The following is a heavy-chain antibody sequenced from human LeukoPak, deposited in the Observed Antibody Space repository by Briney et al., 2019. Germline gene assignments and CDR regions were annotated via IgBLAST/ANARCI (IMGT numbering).Heavy chain of an antibody. CDR3: ARSHYYDSSASFSYYYAMDV. V-gene: IGHV3-11*06. D-gene: IGHD3-22*01. J-gene: IGHJ6*02. CDR1: GFSFSDYY. Sequence: KPGGSLRLSCAASGFSFSDYYMIWIRQAPGKGLEWVSYISGSSSYTNYTYSVKGRFSISRDNAKNTLYLQMNSLRGEDTAVYYCARSHYYDSSASFSYYYAMDVWGQGTTVTVSS. CDR2: ISGSSSYT.